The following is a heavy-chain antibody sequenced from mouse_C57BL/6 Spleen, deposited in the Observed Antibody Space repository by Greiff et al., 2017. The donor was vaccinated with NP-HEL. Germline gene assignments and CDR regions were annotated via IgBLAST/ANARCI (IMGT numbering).Heavy chain of an antibody. CDR3: ARHYDYYGSCYFDY. V-gene: IGHV1-81*01. J-gene: IGHJ2*01. D-gene: IGHD1-1*01. Sequence: VQLQQSGAELARPGASVKLSCKASGYTFTSYGISWVKQRTGQGLEWIGEIYPRSGNTYYNEKFKGKATLTADKSSSTAYMELRSLTSEDSAVYFCARHYDYYGSCYFDYCGQGTTLTVSS. CDR2: IYPRSGNT. CDR1: GYTFTSYG.